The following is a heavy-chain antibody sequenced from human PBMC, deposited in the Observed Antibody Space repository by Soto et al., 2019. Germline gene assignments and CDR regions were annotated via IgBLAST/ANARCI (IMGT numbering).Heavy chain of an antibody. D-gene: IGHD1-1*01. CDR1: GGTFRTSA. CDR2: IMPVFRRP. J-gene: IGHJ6*02. Sequence: QVQLVQSGAEVKKPGSSVKVSCKASGGTFRTSAISWVRQAPGQGLEWVGGIMPVFRRPKYAQNFQDRVTITSAXSPXXDXVELNSMKSDDTVVYYCARDKDRLQLGGNYYFILDVWGQGTAVTVSS. CDR3: ARDKDRLQLGGNYYFILDV. V-gene: IGHV1-69*05.